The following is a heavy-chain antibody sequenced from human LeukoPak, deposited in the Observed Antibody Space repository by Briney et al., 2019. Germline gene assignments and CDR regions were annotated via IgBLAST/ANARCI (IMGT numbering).Heavy chain of an antibody. Sequence: ASVKVSCKASGDTFSSYAISWVRQAPGQGLEWMGGIVPIFGTANYAQKFQGRVTITADESTSTAYMELSSLRSEDTAVYYCAARPYSSSWYDPYYFDYWGQGTLVTVSS. D-gene: IGHD6-13*01. V-gene: IGHV1-69*01. CDR2: IVPIFGTA. J-gene: IGHJ4*02. CDR1: GDTFSSYA. CDR3: AARPYSSSWYDPYYFDY.